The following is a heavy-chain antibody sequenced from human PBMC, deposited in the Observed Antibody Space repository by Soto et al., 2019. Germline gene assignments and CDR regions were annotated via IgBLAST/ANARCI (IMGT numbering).Heavy chain of an antibody. D-gene: IGHD3-22*01. CDR2: IYYSGST. CDR3: ARTIGNYDSSGRYYYYSMDV. V-gene: IGHV4-30-4*01. Sequence: SETLSLTCTVSGGSISSGDYYWSWIRQPPGKGLEWIGYIYYSGSTYYNPSLKSRVTISVDTSKNQFSLKLSSVTAADTAVYYCARTIGNYDSSGRYYYYSMDVWGQGTTVTVSS. J-gene: IGHJ6*02. CDR1: GGSISSGDYY.